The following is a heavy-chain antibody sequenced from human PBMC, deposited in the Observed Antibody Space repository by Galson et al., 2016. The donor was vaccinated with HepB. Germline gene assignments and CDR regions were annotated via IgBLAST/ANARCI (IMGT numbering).Heavy chain of an antibody. V-gene: IGHV3-7*03. D-gene: IGHD6-19*01. CDR2: IKQDGSEK. J-gene: IGHJ5*02. CDR1: GFTCSTHW. CDR3: ARVSSGWSLPMRRKAGHWFDP. Sequence: SLITSCAASGFTCSTHWVSWVRQAPGKGLEWVAYIKQDGSEKYYVDSVKGRFLIPRDNAKNSLNLKMNSLRAEDTAVYYCARVSSGWSLPMRRKAGHWFDPWGQGTLVTVSS.